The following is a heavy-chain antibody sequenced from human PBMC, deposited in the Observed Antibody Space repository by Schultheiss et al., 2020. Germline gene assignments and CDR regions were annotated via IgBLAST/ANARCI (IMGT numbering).Heavy chain of an antibody. CDR3: AKDLYSSSWEFGAVDY. CDR2: ISGSGGST. CDR1: GFTFSSYA. J-gene: IGHJ4*02. V-gene: IGHV3-23*01. D-gene: IGHD6-13*01. Sequence: GGSLRLSCAASGFTFSSYAMSWVRQAPGKGLEWVSAISGSGGSTYYADSVKGRFTISRDNSKNTLYLQMNSLRAEDTAVYYCAKDLYSSSWEFGAVDYWGQGTLVTVSS.